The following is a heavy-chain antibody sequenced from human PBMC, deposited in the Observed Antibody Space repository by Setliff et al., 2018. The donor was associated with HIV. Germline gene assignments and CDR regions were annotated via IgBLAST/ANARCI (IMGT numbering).Heavy chain of an antibody. CDR3: ATDPGYSSTWYSESFQH. J-gene: IGHJ1*01. CDR1: GYTFTGYH. D-gene: IGHD6-13*01. Sequence: ASVKVSCKASGYTFTGYHIHWVRQAPGKGLEWMANFDPEDGETFYAQKFQGRLTMTEDTSTDTAYMELSSLRSDDTAMYYCATDPGYSSTWYSESFQHWGQGTVVTVSS. V-gene: IGHV1-24*01. CDR2: FDPEDGET.